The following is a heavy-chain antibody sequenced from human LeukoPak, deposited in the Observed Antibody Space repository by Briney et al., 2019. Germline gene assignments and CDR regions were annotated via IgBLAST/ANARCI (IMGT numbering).Heavy chain of an antibody. Sequence: GGSLRLSCAASGFTVSSNYMSWVRQAPGKGLEWVSVIYSGGSTYYADSVKGRFTISRDNSKNTLYLQMNSLRAEDTAVYYCARTYYYDSSGYYSGAFDIWGQGTMVTVSS. V-gene: IGHV3-66*01. CDR3: ARTYYYDSSGYYSGAFDI. D-gene: IGHD3-22*01. CDR2: IYSGGST. CDR1: GFTVSSNY. J-gene: IGHJ3*02.